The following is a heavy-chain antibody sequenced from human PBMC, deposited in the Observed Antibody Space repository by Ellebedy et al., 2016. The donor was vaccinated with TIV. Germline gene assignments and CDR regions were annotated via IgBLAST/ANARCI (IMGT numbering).Heavy chain of an antibody. D-gene: IGHD6-13*01. CDR1: GFTFSSYD. CDR3: ARSGYSSRGVGYGMDV. J-gene: IGHJ6*02. Sequence: PGGSLRLSCAASGFTFSSYDMHWVRQGTGQGLEWVSGINTAGDPYYPGSVKGRFTISRENAKNSLYLQINSLRAGDTAVYYCARSGYSSRGVGYGMDVWGQGTTVTVSS. V-gene: IGHV3-13*05. CDR2: INTAGDP.